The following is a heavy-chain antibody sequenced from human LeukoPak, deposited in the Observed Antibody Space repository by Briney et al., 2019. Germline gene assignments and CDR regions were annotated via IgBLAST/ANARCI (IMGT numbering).Heavy chain of an antibody. CDR1: GFTFSDYY. Sequence: PGGSLRLSCVPCGFTFSDYYMSWVRQAPGKGLEWISYISSSVSTTYYADSVKGRFTISRDNAKNSLFLQMNSLRAEDTTVYYCARAGDRWYFDLWGRGTLVTVSS. CDR2: ISSSVSTT. D-gene: IGHD3-10*01. J-gene: IGHJ2*01. CDR3: ARAGDRWYFDL. V-gene: IGHV3-11*04.